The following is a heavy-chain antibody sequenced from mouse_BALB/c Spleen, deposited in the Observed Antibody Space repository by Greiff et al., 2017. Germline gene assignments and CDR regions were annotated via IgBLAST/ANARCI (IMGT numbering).Heavy chain of an antibody. CDR1: GFAFSSYD. J-gene: IGHJ2*01. CDR2: ISSGGGST. CDR3: ARQRFYYDYDGPYFDY. Sequence: EVMLVESGGGLVKPGGSLKLSCAASGFAFSSYDMSWVRQTPEKRLEWVAYISSGGGSTYYPDTVKGRFTISRDNAKNTLYLQMSSLKSEDTAMYYCARQRFYYDYDGPYFDYWGQGTTLTVSS. D-gene: IGHD2-4*01. V-gene: IGHV5-12-1*01.